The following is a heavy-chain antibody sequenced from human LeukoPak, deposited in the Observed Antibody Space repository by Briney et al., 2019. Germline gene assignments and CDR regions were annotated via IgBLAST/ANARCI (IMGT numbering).Heavy chain of an antibody. CDR3: AKDNYYDSSGHIDY. J-gene: IGHJ4*02. CDR2: ISGSGGST. Sequence: GALRLSCAASGFTFSSYGMSWVRQAPGKGLEWVSAISGSGGSTYYADSVKGRFTISRDNSKNTLYLQMNSLRAEDTAVYYCAKDNYYDSSGHIDYWGQGTLVTVSS. D-gene: IGHD3-22*01. V-gene: IGHV3-23*01. CDR1: GFTFSSYG.